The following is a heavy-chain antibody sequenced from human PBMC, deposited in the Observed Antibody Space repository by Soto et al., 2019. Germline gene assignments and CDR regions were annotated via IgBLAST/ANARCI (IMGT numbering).Heavy chain of an antibody. Sequence: ASVKVSCKASGYTFTSYGISWVRQAPGQGLEWMGWISAYNGNTNYAQKLQGRVTMTTDTSTSTAYMELRSLRSDDTAVYYCARVGYYDFWSGYPLYYYRMVVWGQGTTVTVSS. CDR2: ISAYNGNT. J-gene: IGHJ6*02. D-gene: IGHD3-3*01. CDR1: GYTFTSYG. V-gene: IGHV1-18*01. CDR3: ARVGYYDFWSGYPLYYYRMVV.